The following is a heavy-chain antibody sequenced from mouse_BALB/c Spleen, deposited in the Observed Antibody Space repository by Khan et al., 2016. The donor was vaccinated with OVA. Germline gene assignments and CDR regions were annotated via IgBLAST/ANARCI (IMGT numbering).Heavy chain of an antibody. CDR1: GYTFTSYW. D-gene: IGHD1-1*01. CDR2: IDPSDSET. V-gene: IGHV1-61*01. J-gene: IGHJ3*01. CDR3: ARGYDRTTTLPY. Sequence: QVQLQQPGAELVRPGASVKLSCTASGYTFTSYWMNWLKQRPGQGLEWIGRIDPSDSETNYSQMFKGQATFTVDKSSSPAYMQLSSLTSEDSAVYYCARGYDRTTTLPYWGQGTLVTVSA.